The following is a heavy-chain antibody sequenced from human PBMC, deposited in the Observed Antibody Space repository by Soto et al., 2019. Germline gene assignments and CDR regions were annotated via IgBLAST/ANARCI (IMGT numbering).Heavy chain of an antibody. Sequence: GGSLRLSCAASGFTVSSNYMSWVRQAPGKGLEWVSVIYSGGSTYYADSVKGRFTISRDNSKNTLYLQMNSLRAEDTAVYYCARDMLVIRGGSKQLVPGWFDPWGQGTLVTVSS. V-gene: IGHV3-66*01. CDR3: ARDMLVIRGGSKQLVPGWFDP. D-gene: IGHD6-6*01. J-gene: IGHJ5*02. CDR2: IYSGGST. CDR1: GFTVSSNY.